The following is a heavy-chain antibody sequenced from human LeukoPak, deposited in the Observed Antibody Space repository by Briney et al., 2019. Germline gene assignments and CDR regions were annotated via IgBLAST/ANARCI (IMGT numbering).Heavy chain of an antibody. J-gene: IGHJ4*02. CDR1: GGSISSGDYY. D-gene: IGHD6-19*01. Sequence: PSETLSLTCTVSGGSISSGDYYWSWIRQPPGKGLEWIGYIYYSGSTYYHPSLKSRVTISVDTSKNQFSLKLSSVTAADTAVYYCARVLRIAVAGTVDYWGQGTLVTVSS. V-gene: IGHV4-30-4*01. CDR3: ARVLRIAVAGTVDY. CDR2: IYYSGST.